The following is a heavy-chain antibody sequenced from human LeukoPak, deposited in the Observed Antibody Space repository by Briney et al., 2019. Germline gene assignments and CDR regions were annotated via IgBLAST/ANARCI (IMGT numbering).Heavy chain of an antibody. Sequence: SETLSLTCTVSGGSISSGSYYWSWIRQPAGKGLEWIGRIYTSGSTNYNPSLKSRVTISVDTSKIQFSLKLSSVTAADTAVYYCAGNSGWYYWFDPWGQGTLVTVSS. V-gene: IGHV4-61*02. CDR3: AGNSGWYYWFDP. CDR2: IYTSGST. J-gene: IGHJ5*02. CDR1: GGSISSGSYY. D-gene: IGHD6-19*01.